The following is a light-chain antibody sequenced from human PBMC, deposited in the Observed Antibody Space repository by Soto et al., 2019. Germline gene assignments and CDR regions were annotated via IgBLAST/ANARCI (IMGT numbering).Light chain of an antibody. Sequence: IHLPQSXSSLSSCPSDXXXXXXXASQGISSYLAWYQQKXGKAPKLLIYVASXLKSGVPARFRGSGSGTEFTLTISSLQTEDFATYYCQQLNSYPRTLGPGTKLEI. V-gene: IGKV1-9*01. CDR2: VAS. CDR3: QQLNSYPRT. J-gene: IGKJ1*01. CDR1: QGISSY.